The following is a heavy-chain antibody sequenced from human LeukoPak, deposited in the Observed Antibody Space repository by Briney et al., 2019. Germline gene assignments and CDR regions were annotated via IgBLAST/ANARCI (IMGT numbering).Heavy chain of an antibody. CDR1: GFTFSSYA. V-gene: IGHV3-30*04. J-gene: IGHJ3*02. D-gene: IGHD4-17*01. CDR2: ISYDGSNK. Sequence: GGSLRLSCAASGFTFSSYAMHWVRQAPGKGLEWVAVISYDGSNKYYADSVKGRFTISRDNSKNTLYLQMNSLRAEDTAVYYCARDPRYGDSEDAFDIWGQGTMVTVSS. CDR3: ARDPRYGDSEDAFDI.